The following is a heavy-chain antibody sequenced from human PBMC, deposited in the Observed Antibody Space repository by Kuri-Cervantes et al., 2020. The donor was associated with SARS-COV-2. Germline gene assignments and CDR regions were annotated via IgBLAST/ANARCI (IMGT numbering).Heavy chain of an antibody. J-gene: IGHJ4*02. CDR1: GFTFDAYT. Sequence: GGSLRLSCAASGFTFDAYTVHWVRQAPGKGLEWVSLISWVGGSTYYADSVKGRFTISRDNSKNSLYLQMNSLRTEDTALYYCAKDSEVCSRTSCYFDYWGQGTLVTVSS. CDR3: AKDSEVCSRTSCYFDY. D-gene: IGHD2-2*01. CDR2: ISWVGGST. V-gene: IGHV3-43*01.